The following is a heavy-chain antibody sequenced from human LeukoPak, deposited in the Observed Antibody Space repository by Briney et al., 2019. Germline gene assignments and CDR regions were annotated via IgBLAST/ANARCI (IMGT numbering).Heavy chain of an antibody. CDR3: ASSGYNYGTSYFAY. Sequence: GGSLRLSCEASGFTFSNYAMSWVRQAPGKGLEWVSAISGSGDSTFDADSVKGRFTISRDNSKNTLYLQMNSLRAEDTAIYYCASSGYNYGTSYFAYWGQGTPVTVSS. CDR1: GFTFSNYA. J-gene: IGHJ4*02. V-gene: IGHV3-23*01. D-gene: IGHD5-18*01. CDR2: ISGSGDST.